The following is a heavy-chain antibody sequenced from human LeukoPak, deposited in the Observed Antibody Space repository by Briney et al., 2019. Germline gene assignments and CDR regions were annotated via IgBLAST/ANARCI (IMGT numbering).Heavy chain of an antibody. Sequence: SETLSLTCTVSGGSISSSSYYWGWIRQPPGKGLEWIGSIHYSGSTYYNPSLKSRVTISVDTSKNQFSLKLSSVTAADTAVYYCATSFGGDLHWGQGTLVTVSS. CDR3: ATSFGGDLH. CDR2: IHYSGST. CDR1: GGSISSSSYY. D-gene: IGHD3-3*01. J-gene: IGHJ4*02. V-gene: IGHV4-39*07.